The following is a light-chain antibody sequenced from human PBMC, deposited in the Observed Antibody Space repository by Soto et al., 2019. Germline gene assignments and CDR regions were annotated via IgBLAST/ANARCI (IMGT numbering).Light chain of an antibody. CDR1: QSISSW. CDR2: QAS. J-gene: IGKJ1*01. CDR3: QQYSSFLWT. Sequence: DIQMTQSPSTLSASVGDRVTITCRASQSISSWLAWCQQKPGKAPKLLIYQASVLESGVPSRFSGSGSGTEFTLTSSSLHHDDFATYYWQQYSSFLWTFGQGTKVEIK. V-gene: IGKV1-5*03.